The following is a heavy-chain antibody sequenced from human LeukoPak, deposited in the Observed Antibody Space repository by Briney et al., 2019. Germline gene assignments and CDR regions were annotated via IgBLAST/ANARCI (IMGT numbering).Heavy chain of an antibody. CDR2: INPNSGGT. CDR3: AREALWSVYSSLGMDV. V-gene: IGHV1-2*02. J-gene: IGHJ6*02. D-gene: IGHD3-3*01. CDR1: GYTFTGYY. Sequence: ASVKVSCKASGYTFTGYYMHWVRQAPGQGLEWMGWINPNSGGTNYAQKFQGRVTMTRDTSISTAYMELSRLRSDDTAVYYCAREALWSVYSSLGMDVWGQGTTVTVSS.